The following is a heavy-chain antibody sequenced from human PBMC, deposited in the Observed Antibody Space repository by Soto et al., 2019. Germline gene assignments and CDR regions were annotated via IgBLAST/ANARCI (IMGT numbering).Heavy chain of an antibody. CDR3: ARSYSNYVFDWFDP. D-gene: IGHD6-13*01. CDR2: ISYSGST. J-gene: IGHJ5*02. CDR1: GGSITSYY. V-gene: IGHV4-59*13. Sequence: SETLSLTCTVSGGSITSYYWSWIRQAPEKGLEWIGYISYSGSTKYNPSLKSRATISADTSSNQLSLKLTSVTAADTALYFCARSYSNYVFDWFDPWGQGTLVTVSS.